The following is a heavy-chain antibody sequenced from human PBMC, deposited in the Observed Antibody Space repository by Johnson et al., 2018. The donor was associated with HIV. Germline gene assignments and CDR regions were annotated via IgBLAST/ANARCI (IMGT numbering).Heavy chain of an antibody. J-gene: IGHJ3*02. D-gene: IGHD4-23*01. CDR1: GFTFSSYA. CDR2: ISGTGDST. V-gene: IGHV3-23*04. Sequence: VQLVESGGGVVRPGGSLRLSCAASGFTFSSYAMSWVRQAPGKGLEWVSGISGTGDSTYYADSVKGRFTISRDNAKNSLYLQMNSLRAEDTAVYYCARARWRVDDAFDIWGQGTMVTVSS. CDR3: ARARWRVDDAFDI.